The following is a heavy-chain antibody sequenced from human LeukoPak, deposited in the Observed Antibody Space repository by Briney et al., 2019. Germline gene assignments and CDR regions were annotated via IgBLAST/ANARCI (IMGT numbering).Heavy chain of an antibody. V-gene: IGHV4-31*03. Sequence: PSQTLSLTCTVSGGSISSGGYYWSWIRQHPGKGLEWIGYIYYSGSTYYNPSLKRRVTISVDTSKNQFSLKLSSVTAADTAVYYCASEPCSGCSPDYWGQGTLVTVSS. CDR2: IYYSGST. CDR1: GGSISSGGYY. D-gene: IGHD6-19*01. J-gene: IGHJ4*02. CDR3: ASEPCSGCSPDY.